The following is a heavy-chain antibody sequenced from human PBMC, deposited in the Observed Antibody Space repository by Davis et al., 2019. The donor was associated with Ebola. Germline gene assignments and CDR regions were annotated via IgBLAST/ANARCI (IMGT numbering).Heavy chain of an antibody. CDR2: INAGNGNT. D-gene: IGHD2-15*01. V-gene: IGHV1-3*01. J-gene: IGHJ4*02. CDR3: ARDSGGSYRYIDY. CDR1: GYTFTSYA. Sequence: ASVKVSCKASGYTFTSYAMHWVRQAPGQRLEWMGWINAGNGNTKYSQKFQGRVTITRDTSASTAYMELSSLTPEDTAVYYCARDSGGSYRYIDYWGRGTLVTVSS.